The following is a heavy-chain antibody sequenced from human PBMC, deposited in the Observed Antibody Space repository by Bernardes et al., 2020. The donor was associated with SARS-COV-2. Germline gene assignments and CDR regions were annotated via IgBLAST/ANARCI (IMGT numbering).Heavy chain of an antibody. V-gene: IGHV3-74*03. D-gene: IGHD6-13*01. J-gene: IGHJ3*02. CDR3: AKALTSSSWKHEYAFDI. Sequence: GSLRLSCAASGITFSSLWMHWVRQVPGKGLEWVSRTAGDGSGTTYADSVKGRFTISRDNAKNSLYLQMNSLRAEDAALYYCAKALTSSSWKHEYAFDIWGQGTMVIVSS. CDR1: GITFSSLW. CDR2: TAGDGSGT.